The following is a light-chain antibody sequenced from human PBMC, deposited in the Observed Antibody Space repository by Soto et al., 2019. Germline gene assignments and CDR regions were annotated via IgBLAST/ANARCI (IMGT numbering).Light chain of an antibody. J-gene: IGKJ1*01. CDR2: DAS. Sequence: DIQMTQSPSTLSASVGDRVTITCRASQSISSWLAWYQQKPGKTTKLLIYDASSLESGDQSRFSGSETGTEFTLTISSLQPDDFATYYCQQYNSYLTFGQGTKV. V-gene: IGKV1-5*01. CDR1: QSISSW. CDR3: QQYNSYLT.